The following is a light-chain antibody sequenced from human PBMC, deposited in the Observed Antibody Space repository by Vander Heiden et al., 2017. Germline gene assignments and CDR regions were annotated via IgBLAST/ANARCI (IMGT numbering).Light chain of an antibody. CDR3: QQSDSYPRLT. CDR2: AAS. J-gene: IGKJ4*01. Sequence: DIQMTKSPSSLSASVGDRVTITCRASQTISSYLNWYQQKPGKAPKLLIYAASSLQSGVSSRFSGSGYGRDFALPIRSRQPEDFASYYCQQSDSYPRLTFGGGTKVEIK. CDR1: QTISSY. V-gene: IGKV1-39*01.